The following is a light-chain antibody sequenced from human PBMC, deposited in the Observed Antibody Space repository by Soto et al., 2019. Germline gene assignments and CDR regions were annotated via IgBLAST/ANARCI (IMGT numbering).Light chain of an antibody. CDR1: SSNIGAGYD. CDR2: GNS. J-gene: IGLJ2*01. Sequence: QSVLTQPPSVSGAPGQRVTISCTGSSSNIGAGYDVHWYQQLPGTAPKLLIYGNSNRPSGVPDRFSGSKSGTSASLAITGLQAEDEADYYCQVWDNISDHVVFGGGTKLTVL. CDR3: QVWDNISDHVV. V-gene: IGLV1-40*01.